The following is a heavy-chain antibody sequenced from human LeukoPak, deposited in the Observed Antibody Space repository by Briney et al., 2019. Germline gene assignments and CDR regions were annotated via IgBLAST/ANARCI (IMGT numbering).Heavy chain of an antibody. CDR2: ISSSSSYI. V-gene: IGHV3-21*01. CDR3: ARDACSYGYPPDY. D-gene: IGHD1-26*01. Sequence: GGFLRLSCAASGFTFSSYSMNWVRQAPGKGLEWVSSISSSSSYIYYADSVKGRFTISRDNAKNSLYLQMNSLRAEDTAVYYCARDACSYGYPPDYWGQGTLVTVSS. J-gene: IGHJ4*02. CDR1: GFTFSSYS.